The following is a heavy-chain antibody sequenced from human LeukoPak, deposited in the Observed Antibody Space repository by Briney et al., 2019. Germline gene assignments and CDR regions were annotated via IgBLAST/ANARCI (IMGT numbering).Heavy chain of an antibody. Sequence: SETLSLTCAVYGGSFSGYYWSWIRQPPGKGLEWIGSIYDRGSTYYNPSLKSRVTISVDTSKNQFSLKLNSVTAADTAVYYCARHYGPWGQGTLVTVSS. V-gene: IGHV4-34*01. CDR2: IYDRGST. J-gene: IGHJ5*02. D-gene: IGHD3-16*01. CDR1: GGSFSGYY. CDR3: ARHYGP.